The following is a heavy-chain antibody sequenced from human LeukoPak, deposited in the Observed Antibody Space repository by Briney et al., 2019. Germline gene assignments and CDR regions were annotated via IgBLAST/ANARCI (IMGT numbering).Heavy chain of an antibody. CDR2: ISSNGGST. CDR3: ARDGSRDDSSGYYYDGYFDY. D-gene: IGHD3-22*01. J-gene: IGHJ4*02. Sequence: PGGSLRLSCAASGFTFSSCAMHWVRQAPGEGLEYVSAISSNGGSTYYANSVKGRFTISRDNSKNTLYLQMGSLRAEDMAVYYCARDGSRDDSSGYYYDGYFDYWGQGTLVTVSS. CDR1: GFTFSSCA. V-gene: IGHV3-64*01.